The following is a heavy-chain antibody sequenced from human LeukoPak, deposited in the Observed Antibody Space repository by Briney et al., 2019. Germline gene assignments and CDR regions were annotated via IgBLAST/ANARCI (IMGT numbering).Heavy chain of an antibody. CDR3: ARSTMVTVSIDY. J-gene: IGHJ4*02. V-gene: IGHV5-51*01. D-gene: IGHD4/OR15-4a*01. CDR2: IYPDDSDT. Sequence: GESLKISCEGSGYRFTKYWIGWVRQMPGKGLERMGIIYPDDSDTRYSPSFQGQVTISADKSISTAYLQWSSLKASDTAMYYCARSTMVTVSIDYWGLGTLVTVSS. CDR1: GYRFTKYW.